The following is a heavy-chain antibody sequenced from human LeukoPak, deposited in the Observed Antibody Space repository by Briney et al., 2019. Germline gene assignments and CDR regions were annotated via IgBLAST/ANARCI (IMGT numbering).Heavy chain of an antibody. CDR1: GFTFSRYG. Sequence: PGGSLRLLCAASGFTFSRYGMHWVRQAPGKGLEWVAVRWYEGSNKYCADSVKGRFTISRENSKNTLHLQVNSLRAEDTAVYYCARARNDYDSSGFSALDLWGQGTLVTVS. V-gene: IGHV3-33*01. CDR2: RWYEGSNK. CDR3: ARARNDYDSSGFSALDL. J-gene: IGHJ5*02. D-gene: IGHD3-22*01.